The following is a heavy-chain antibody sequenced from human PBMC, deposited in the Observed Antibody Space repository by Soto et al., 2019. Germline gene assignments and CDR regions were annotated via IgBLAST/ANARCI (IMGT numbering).Heavy chain of an antibody. D-gene: IGHD6-19*01. CDR1: GFTFSSYG. V-gene: IGHV3-33*01. J-gene: IGHJ5*02. CDR2: IWYDGSNK. CDR3: ARDAEQQLVGYSSDSWFDP. Sequence: HPGGSLRLSCAASGFTFSSYGMHWVRQAPGKGLEWVAVIWYDGSNKYYADSVKGRFTISRDNSKNTLYLQMNSLRAEDTAVYYCARDAEQQLVGYSSDSWFDPWGQGTLVTVSS.